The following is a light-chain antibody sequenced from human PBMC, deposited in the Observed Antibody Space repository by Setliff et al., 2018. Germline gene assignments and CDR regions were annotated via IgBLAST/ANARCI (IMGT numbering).Light chain of an antibody. CDR2: EVT. CDR3: SATSSSTYV. V-gene: IGLV2-14*01. CDR1: IGDVGAYDF. Sequence: SVLTQPASVSGSPGQSITISCSGTIGDVGAYDFVSWYQHHPGKAPKLVIYEVTNRPSGISNRFSGSKSGNSASLIISGLQAEDEADYYCSATSSSTYVFGTGTKVTV. J-gene: IGLJ1*01.